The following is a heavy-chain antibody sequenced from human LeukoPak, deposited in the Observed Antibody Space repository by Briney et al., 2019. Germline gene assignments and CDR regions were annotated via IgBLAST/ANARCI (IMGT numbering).Heavy chain of an antibody. Sequence: SETLSLTCAVYGGSFNNYYWNWIRQPPGKGLEWIGEINHSGSTKYNPSLKSRLTISVDTSKNQFSLKVTSVTAADTAVYYCASSSSTDPQLDPWGQGTLVTVSS. CDR1: GGSFNNYY. V-gene: IGHV4-34*01. J-gene: IGHJ5*02. CDR3: ASSSSTDPQLDP. D-gene: IGHD4-11*01. CDR2: INHSGST.